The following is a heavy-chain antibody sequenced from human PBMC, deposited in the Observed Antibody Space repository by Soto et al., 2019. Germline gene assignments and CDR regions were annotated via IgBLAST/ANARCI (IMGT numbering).Heavy chain of an antibody. CDR1: GGSFSGYY. V-gene: IGHV4-34*01. CDR2: INHSGST. J-gene: IGHJ6*02. CDR3: ARGLRPRIAAAGNGMDV. Sequence: SETLSLTCAVYGGSFSGYYWSWIRQPPGKGLEWIGEINHSGSTNYNPSLKSRVTISVDTSKNQFSLKLSSVTAADTAVYYRARGLRPRIAAAGNGMDVWGQGTTVTVSS. D-gene: IGHD6-13*01.